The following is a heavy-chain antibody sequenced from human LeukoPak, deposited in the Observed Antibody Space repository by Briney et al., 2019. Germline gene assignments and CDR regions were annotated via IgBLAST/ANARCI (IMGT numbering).Heavy chain of an antibody. CDR1: GYTFTCYY. Sequence: ASVKVSCKSSGYTFTCYYMHWVRQAPGQGLEWMGRINPNSWGTNYAQKFQGRVTTTRDTSISTAYMELSRLRSDDTAVYYCARRGPPAYSGSYYVDYWGQGTLVTVSS. V-gene: IGHV1-2*06. CDR3: ARRGPPAYSGSYYVDY. CDR2: INPNSWGT. J-gene: IGHJ4*02. D-gene: IGHD1-26*01.